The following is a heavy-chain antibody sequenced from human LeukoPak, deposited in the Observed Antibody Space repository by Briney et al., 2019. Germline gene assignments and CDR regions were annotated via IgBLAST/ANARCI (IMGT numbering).Heavy chain of an antibody. J-gene: IGHJ4*02. CDR3: ARDISSSWPRSFYYYFDY. V-gene: IGHV1-46*01. CDR1: GYSFTTYY. Sequence: GASVKISCKASGYSFTTYYIHWVRQAPGQGPEWMGMINPGGGGTIYAQKLQGRVTMTGDTSTSTVYVELSRLRSDDTAVYFCARDISSSWPRSFYYYFDYWGQGTLVTVSS. CDR2: INPGGGGT. D-gene: IGHD6-13*01.